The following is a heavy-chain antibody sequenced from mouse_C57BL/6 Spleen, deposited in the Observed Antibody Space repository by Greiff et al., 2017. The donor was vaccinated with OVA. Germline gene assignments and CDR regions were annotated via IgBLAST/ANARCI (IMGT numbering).Heavy chain of an antibody. Sequence: VKVVESGAELVKPGASVKMSCKASGYTFTTYPIEWMKQNHGKSLEWIGNFHPYNDDTKYNEKFKGKATLTVEKSSSTVYLELSRLTSDDSAVYYCARGYYYGSFDYWGQGTTLTVSS. D-gene: IGHD1-1*01. CDR1: GYTFTTYP. CDR2: FHPYNDDT. J-gene: IGHJ2*01. V-gene: IGHV1-47*01. CDR3: ARGYYYGSFDY.